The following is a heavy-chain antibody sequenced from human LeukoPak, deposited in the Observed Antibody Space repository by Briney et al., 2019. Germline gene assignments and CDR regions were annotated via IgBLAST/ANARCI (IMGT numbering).Heavy chain of an antibody. CDR3: ARSYDFWRKYNNWFDP. Sequence: PSETLSLTCAVYGGSFSGYYWSWIRQPPGKGLEWIGEINHSGSTNYNLSLKSRVTISVDTSKNQFSLKLSSVTAADTAVYYCARSYDFWRKYNNWFDPWGQGTLVTVSS. V-gene: IGHV4-34*01. CDR1: GGSFSGYY. J-gene: IGHJ5*02. D-gene: IGHD3-3*01. CDR2: INHSGST.